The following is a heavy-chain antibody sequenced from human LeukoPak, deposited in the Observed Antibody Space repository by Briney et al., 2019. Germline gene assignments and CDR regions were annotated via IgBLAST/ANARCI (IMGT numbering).Heavy chain of an antibody. V-gene: IGHV3-30*04. D-gene: IGHD6-13*01. CDR2: ISYDGSNK. CDR3: AKVRYSSSWYHFDY. CDR1: GFTFSTYA. Sequence: GRSLRLSCAASGFTFSTYAMHWVRQAPGKGLEWVAVISYDGSNKYYADSVKGRFTISRDNSKNTLYLQMNSLRAEDTAVYYCAKVRYSSSWYHFDYWGQGTLVTVSS. J-gene: IGHJ4*02.